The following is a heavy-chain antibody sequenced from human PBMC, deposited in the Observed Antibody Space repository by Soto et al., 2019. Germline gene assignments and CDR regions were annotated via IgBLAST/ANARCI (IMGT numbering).Heavy chain of an antibody. Sequence: SETLSLTCAVSSGSISSSNWWSWVRQPPGKGLEWIGEIYHSGSTNYNPSLKSRVTISVDKSKNQFSLKLSSVTAADTAVYYCARKYCSGGSCYHNLDSPWFDPWGQGTLVTVSS. D-gene: IGHD2-15*01. J-gene: IGHJ5*02. CDR3: ARKYCSGGSCYHNLDSPWFDP. CDR2: IYHSGST. V-gene: IGHV4-4*02. CDR1: SGSISSSNW.